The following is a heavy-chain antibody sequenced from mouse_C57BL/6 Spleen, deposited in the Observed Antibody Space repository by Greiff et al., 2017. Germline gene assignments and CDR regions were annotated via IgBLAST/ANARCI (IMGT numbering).Heavy chain of an antibody. V-gene: IGHV5-9-1*02. D-gene: IGHD2-4*01. CDR1: GFTFSSYA. CDR2: ISSGGDYT. J-gene: IGHJ2*01. CDR3: TRAGVYDYALDY. Sequence: EVQVVESGEGLVKPGGSLKLSCAASGFTFSSYAMSWVRQTPEKRLEWVAYISSGGDYTYYADTVKGRFTISRDNARNTLYLQMSSLKSEDTAMYYCTRAGVYDYALDYWGQGTTLTVSS.